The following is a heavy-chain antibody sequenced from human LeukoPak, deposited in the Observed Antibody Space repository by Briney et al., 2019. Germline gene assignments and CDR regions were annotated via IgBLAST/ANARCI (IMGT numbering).Heavy chain of an antibody. V-gene: IGHV3-21*01. Sequence: PGGSLRLSCAASGFTFSSYSMNWVRQAPGKGLEWVSSISSSSSYIYYADSVKGRFTISRDNAKNSLYLRMNSLRAEDTAVYYCARDLEGWELRGDDYWGQGTLVTVSS. CDR2: ISSSSSYI. J-gene: IGHJ4*02. D-gene: IGHD1-26*01. CDR1: GFTFSSYS. CDR3: ARDLEGWELRGDDY.